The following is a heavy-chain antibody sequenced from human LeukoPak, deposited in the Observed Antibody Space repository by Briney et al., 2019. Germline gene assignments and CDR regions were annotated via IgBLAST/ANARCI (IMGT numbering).Heavy chain of an antibody. J-gene: IGHJ6*02. Sequence: GASVKVSCKASGGIFSSYALRWVRQARGRGLEWVGRIISNRGIANYAQKFQGRVPITADKSTSTAYMELSSLRSEDTAVYYCARDRRYEGSGSYHYYYYGMDVWGQGTTVTVSS. CDR1: GGIFSSYA. V-gene: IGHV1-69*04. CDR3: ARDRRYEGSGSYHYYYYGMDV. D-gene: IGHD3-10*01. CDR2: IISNRGIA.